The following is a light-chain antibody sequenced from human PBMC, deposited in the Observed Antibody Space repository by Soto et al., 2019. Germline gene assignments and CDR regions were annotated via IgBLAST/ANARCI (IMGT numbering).Light chain of an antibody. Sequence: QSALTPPASVSGSPGQSIPISCTGTRSDVGGYNYVSWYQQHPGKAPKLMIYDVSNRPSGVSNRFSGSKSGNTASLTISGLQAEDEADYYCSSYTSSSTVVFGGGTKLTVL. CDR1: RSDVGGYNY. V-gene: IGLV2-14*01. J-gene: IGLJ2*01. CDR3: SSYTSSSTVV. CDR2: DVS.